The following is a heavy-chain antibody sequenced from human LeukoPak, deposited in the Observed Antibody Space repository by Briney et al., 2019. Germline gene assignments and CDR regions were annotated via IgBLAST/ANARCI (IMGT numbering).Heavy chain of an antibody. CDR1: GYSFTSYW. D-gene: IGHD3-10*01. Sequence: GESLRISCKGSGYSFTSYWISWVRQMPGKGLEWMGRIDPSDSYTNYSPSFQGHVTISADKSISTAYLQWSSLKASDTAMYYCARLHGSGSYYNSLAADYWGQGTLVTVSS. V-gene: IGHV5-10-1*01. CDR2: IDPSDSYT. CDR3: ARLHGSGSYYNSLAADY. J-gene: IGHJ4*02.